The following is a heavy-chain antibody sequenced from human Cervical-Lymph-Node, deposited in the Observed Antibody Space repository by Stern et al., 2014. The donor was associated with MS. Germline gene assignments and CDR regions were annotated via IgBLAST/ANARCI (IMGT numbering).Heavy chain of an antibody. CDR2: IWYDGSNK. J-gene: IGHJ5*02. Sequence: VQLVESGGGVVQPGRSLRLSCAASGFTFSSYGMHWVRQAPGKGLEWVAVIWYDGSNKYYADSVKGRFTISRDNSKKTLYLKMNSLRAEDTAVYYCARDRARWLQLWFDPWGQGTLVTVSS. D-gene: IGHD5-24*01. V-gene: IGHV3-33*01. CDR1: GFTFSSYG. CDR3: ARDRARWLQLWFDP.